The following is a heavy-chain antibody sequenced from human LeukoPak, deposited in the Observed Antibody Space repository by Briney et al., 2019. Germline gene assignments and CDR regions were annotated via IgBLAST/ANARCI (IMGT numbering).Heavy chain of an antibody. V-gene: IGHV4-39*07. J-gene: IGHJ2*01. CDR1: GGSISSSSYY. D-gene: IGHD3-22*01. CDR2: IYYSGST. Sequence: TSEALSLTCTVSGGSISSSSYYWGWIRQPPGKGLEWIGSIYYSGSTYYNPSLKSRVTISVDTSKNQFSLKLSSVTAADTAVYYCARAGVIVVVTTDWYFDLWGRGTLVTVSS. CDR3: ARAGVIVVVTTDWYFDL.